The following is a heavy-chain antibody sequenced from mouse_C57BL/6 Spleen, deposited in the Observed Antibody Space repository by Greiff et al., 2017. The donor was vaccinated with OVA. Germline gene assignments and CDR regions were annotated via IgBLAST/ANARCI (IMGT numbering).Heavy chain of an antibody. J-gene: IGHJ3*01. V-gene: IGHV3-6*01. D-gene: IGHD2-1*01. Sequence: EVQLQQSGPGLVKPSQSLSLTCSVTGYSITSCYYWNWIRQFPGDKLEWMGYMSYDGSNNYNPSLNNRISITRDTSKNQFVLKLNYVTTEDTAAYYCARDYGNYGGFAYWGQGTLVTVSA. CDR2: MSYDGSN. CDR1: GYSITSCYY. CDR3: ARDYGNYGGFAY.